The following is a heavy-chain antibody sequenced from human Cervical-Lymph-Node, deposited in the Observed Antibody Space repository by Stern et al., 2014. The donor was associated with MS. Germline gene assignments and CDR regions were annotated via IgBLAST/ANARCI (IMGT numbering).Heavy chain of an antibody. CDR1: GYSFTSYW. D-gene: IGHD2-21*01. J-gene: IGHJ4*02. CDR3: ARRSDWQGGLDY. V-gene: IGHV5-51*01. Sequence: DQLVQSGAEVKKPGESLKISCKGSGYSFTSYWIGWVRQMPGKGLEWLGLLFPGYSDTRDSPAFQGQVTISAAKSPSTAYRQWSSLNASDTAMYYCARRSDWQGGLDYWGQGTLVTVSS. CDR2: LFPGYSDT.